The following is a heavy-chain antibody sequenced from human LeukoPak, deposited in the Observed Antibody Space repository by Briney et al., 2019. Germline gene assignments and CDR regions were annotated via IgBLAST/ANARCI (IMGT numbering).Heavy chain of an antibody. V-gene: IGHV1-69-2*01. CDR3: ATTSRYYYYYYMDV. J-gene: IGHJ6*03. CDR2: VDPEDGET. CDR1: GYTFTDYY. Sequence: ASVKVSCKVSGYTFTDYYMHWVQQAPGKGLEWMGLVDPEDGETIYAEKFQGRVTITADTSTDTAYVELSSLRSEDTAVYYCATTSRYYYYYYMDVWGKGTTVTVSS.